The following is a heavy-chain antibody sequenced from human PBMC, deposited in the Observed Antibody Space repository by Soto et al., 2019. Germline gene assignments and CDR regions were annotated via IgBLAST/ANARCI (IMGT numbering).Heavy chain of an antibody. D-gene: IGHD2-2*01. CDR3: AKDRPTSYCSSTSCQGGFDY. CDR2: ISYDGSNK. J-gene: IGHJ4*02. Sequence: PGGSLRLSCAASGFTFSSYGMHWVRQAPGKGLEWVAVISYDGSNKYYADSVKGRFTISRDNSKNTLYLQMNSLRAEDTAVYYCAKDRPTSYCSSTSCQGGFDYWGQGTLVTVSS. V-gene: IGHV3-30*18. CDR1: GFTFSSYG.